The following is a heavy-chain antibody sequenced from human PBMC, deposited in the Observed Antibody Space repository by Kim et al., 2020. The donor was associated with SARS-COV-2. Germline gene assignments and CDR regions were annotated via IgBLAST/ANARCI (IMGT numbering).Heavy chain of an antibody. V-gene: IGHV1-2*06. CDR2: INPNSGGT. D-gene: IGHD2-2*01. J-gene: IGHJ5*02. Sequence: ASVKVSCKASGYTFTGYYMHWVRQAPGQGLEWMGRINPNSGGTNYAQKFQGRVTMTRDTSISTAYMELSRLRSDDTAVYYCARGGDCSSTSCYVRWFDPWGQGTLVTVSS. CDR3: ARGGDCSSTSCYVRWFDP. CDR1: GYTFTGYY.